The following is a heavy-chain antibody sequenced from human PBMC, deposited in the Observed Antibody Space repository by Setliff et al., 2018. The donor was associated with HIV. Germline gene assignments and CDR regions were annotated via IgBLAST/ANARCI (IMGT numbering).Heavy chain of an antibody. CDR2: IYSTGDT. D-gene: IGHD3-22*01. J-gene: IGHJ4*02. CDR1: GGSISSYY. CDR3: ARVRLTMIMMVDYFDQ. Sequence: PSETLSLTCTVSGGSISSYYWSWIRQPPGKGLEWVGHIYSTGDTNYNPSLKSRVTLSADTSKNQLSLSLTSVTAADTAVYYCARVRLTMIMMVDYFDQWGQGILVTVSS. V-gene: IGHV4-4*07.